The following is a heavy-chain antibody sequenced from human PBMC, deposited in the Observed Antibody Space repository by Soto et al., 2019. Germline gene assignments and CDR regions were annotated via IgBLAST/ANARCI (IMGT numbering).Heavy chain of an antibody. CDR3: ARARGSSWQYFDL. CDR2: ISAYNGKT. D-gene: IGHD6-13*01. Sequence: QIQLVQSGAEVKKPGASVKVSCKTSGYTLTNYGFSWVRQAPGQGLEWMGWISAYNGKTSYAQKLQGRVTMTTDTSASTAYMELRSLRFDDTAVYYCARARGSSWQYFDLWGRGTLVTVSS. CDR1: GYTLTNYG. V-gene: IGHV1-18*01. J-gene: IGHJ2*01.